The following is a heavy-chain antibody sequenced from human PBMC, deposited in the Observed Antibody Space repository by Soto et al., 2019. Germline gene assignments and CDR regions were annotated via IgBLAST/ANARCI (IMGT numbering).Heavy chain of an antibody. D-gene: IGHD1-1*01. CDR1: GSSMTTYY. J-gene: IGHJ5*02. V-gene: IGHV4-59*01. CDR3: ARDIPGNDNWFDP. Sequence: SETLSLTCSVSGSSMTTYYWHWIRQAPGKGLEWIGFIYNSGSGSTGSNPSLSSRVTFSIETSKNQFSLKLSSVTAADTAVYYCARDIPGNDNWFDPWGQGTLVTVSS. CDR2: IYNSGSGST.